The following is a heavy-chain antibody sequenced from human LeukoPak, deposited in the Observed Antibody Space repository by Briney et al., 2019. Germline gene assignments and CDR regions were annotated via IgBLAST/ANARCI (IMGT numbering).Heavy chain of an antibody. CDR3: GKDPNGDYIGAFDF. J-gene: IGHJ3*01. V-gene: IGHV3-30*02. D-gene: IGHD4-17*01. CDR2: IRYDGSNK. CDR1: GFTFSSYG. Sequence: GGSLRLSCAASGFTFSSYGMHWVRQAPGKGLEWVAFIRYDGSNKYYADSVKGRFTISRDNSKNTLYLQMNILRAEDTAVYYCGKDPNGDYIGAFDFWGQGAMVTVSS.